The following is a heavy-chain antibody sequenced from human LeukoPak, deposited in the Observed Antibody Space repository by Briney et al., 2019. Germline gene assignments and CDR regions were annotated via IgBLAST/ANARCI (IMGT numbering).Heavy chain of an antibody. D-gene: IGHD3-10*01. Sequence: GESLEISCKGSGYSFSTYWIGGVRQMPGKGLEWMGIIYPGDSDSRYSPSFQGQVTISADKSIGTAYLQWRSLKASDTAMYFCARGPSEYYFDYWGQGTLVTVSS. CDR1: GYSFSTYW. CDR2: IYPGDSDS. CDR3: ARGPSEYYFDY. J-gene: IGHJ4*02. V-gene: IGHV5-51*01.